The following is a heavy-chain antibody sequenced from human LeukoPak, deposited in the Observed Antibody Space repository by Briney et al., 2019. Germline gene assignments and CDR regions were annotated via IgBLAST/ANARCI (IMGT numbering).Heavy chain of an antibody. Sequence: SETLSLTCAVSGGSISSSNWWSWVRQPPGKGLEWIGEIYHSGSTNYNPSLKSRVTISVDKSENQFSLKLSSVTAADTAVYYCARVPVVRGVMGGHFDYWGQGTLVTVSS. CDR3: ARVPVVRGVMGGHFDY. V-gene: IGHV4-4*02. J-gene: IGHJ4*02. D-gene: IGHD3-10*01. CDR1: GGSISSSNW. CDR2: IYHSGST.